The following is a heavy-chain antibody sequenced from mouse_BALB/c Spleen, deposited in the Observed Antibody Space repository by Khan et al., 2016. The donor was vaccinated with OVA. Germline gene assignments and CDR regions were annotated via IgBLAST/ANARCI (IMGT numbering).Heavy chain of an antibody. D-gene: IGHD1-1*01. CDR3: ARPPIATGVATSYWFFDV. CDR1: GFTFSSYA. V-gene: IGHV5-9-3*01. Sequence: EVELVESGGGLVKPGGSLKLSCAASGFTFSSYAMSWVRQTPEKRLEWVATISSGGNYTYYPDSVKGRFTISRDTAKNTLYLQLSSLRSEDTAMYYCARPPIATGVATSYWFFDVWGAGTTVTVSS. CDR2: ISSGGNYT. J-gene: IGHJ1*01.